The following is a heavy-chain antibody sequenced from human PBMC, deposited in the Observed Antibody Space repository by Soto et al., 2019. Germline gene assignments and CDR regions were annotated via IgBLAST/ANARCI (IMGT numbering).Heavy chain of an antibody. J-gene: IGHJ4*02. V-gene: IGHV4-4*02. CDR3: ARDLGNIAAAGTNPYSHFDY. CDR2: IYHSGST. Sequence: TLSLTCAVSGGSISSSNWWSWVRQPPGKGLEWIGEIYHSGSTNYNPSLKSRVTISVDKSKNQFSLKLSSVTAADTAVYYCARDLGNIAAAGTNPYSHFDYWGQGTLVTVSS. CDR1: GGSISSSNW. D-gene: IGHD6-13*01.